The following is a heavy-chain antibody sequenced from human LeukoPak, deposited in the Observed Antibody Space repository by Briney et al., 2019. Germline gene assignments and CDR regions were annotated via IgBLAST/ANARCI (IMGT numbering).Heavy chain of an antibody. D-gene: IGHD4-17*01. J-gene: IGHJ5*02. CDR3: ARHLRGRGPIDP. CDR1: GFTFDDYA. CDR2: ISWNSGSI. V-gene: IGHV3-9*01. Sequence: GGSLRLSCAASGFTFDDYAMHWVRQAPGKGLEWVSGISWNSGSIGYADSVKGRFTISRDNAKNSLYLQMNSLRAEDTAVYYCARHLRGRGPIDPWGQGTLVTVSS.